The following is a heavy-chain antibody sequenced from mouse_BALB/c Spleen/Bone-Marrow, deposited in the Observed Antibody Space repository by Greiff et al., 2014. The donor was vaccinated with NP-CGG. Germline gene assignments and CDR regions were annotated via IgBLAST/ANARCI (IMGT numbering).Heavy chain of an antibody. CDR1: GYTFTDYN. J-gene: IGHJ2*01. Sequence: DVQLQESGPELVKPGASVKISCKASGYTFTDYNMHWVKQSHGKSLEWIGYIYPYNGGTGYNQKFKSKATLTVDNSSSTAYMELSSVTSEDSAVYYCARLGRDYWGQGTTLTVSS. D-gene: IGHD4-1*01. CDR2: IYPYNGGT. CDR3: ARLGRDY. V-gene: IGHV1S29*02.